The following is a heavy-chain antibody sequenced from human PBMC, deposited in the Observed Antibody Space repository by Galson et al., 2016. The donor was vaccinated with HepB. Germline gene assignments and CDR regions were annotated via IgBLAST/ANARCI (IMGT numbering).Heavy chain of an antibody. CDR3: ARDQGWEGSWFDP. D-gene: IGHD1-26*01. Sequence: SLRLSCAASGFAFSGSAMHWVRQAPGKGLEWVALISYDGSNRYYGDPVRGRFAISRDTSKNTVYLQMNSLRPEDTAVYYCARDQGWEGSWFDPWGQGTLVTVSS. CDR1: GFAFSGSA. CDR2: ISYDGSNR. V-gene: IGHV3-30*09. J-gene: IGHJ5*02.